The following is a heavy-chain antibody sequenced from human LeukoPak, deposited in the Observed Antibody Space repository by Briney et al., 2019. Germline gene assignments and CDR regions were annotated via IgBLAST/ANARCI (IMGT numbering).Heavy chain of an antibody. CDR3: ARDRLDHYYGSGSPNYYFDY. D-gene: IGHD3-10*01. Sequence: ASVKVSCKASGYTFTSYYMHWVRQAPGQGLEWMGIINPSGGSTSYAQEFQGRVTMTRDTSTSTVYMELSSLRSENTAVYYCARDRLDHYYGSGSPNYYFDYWGQGTLVTVSS. V-gene: IGHV1-46*01. J-gene: IGHJ4*02. CDR1: GYTFTSYY. CDR2: INPSGGST.